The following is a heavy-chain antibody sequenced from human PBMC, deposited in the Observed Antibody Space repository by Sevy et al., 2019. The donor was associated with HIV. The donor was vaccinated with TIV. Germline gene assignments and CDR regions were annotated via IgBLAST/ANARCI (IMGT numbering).Heavy chain of an antibody. J-gene: IGHJ4*02. CDR3: ARAYWGGDCYSGFFDY. D-gene: IGHD2-21*02. CDR1: GGSFSGYY. CDR2: INHSGST. Sequence: SETLSLTCAVSGGSFSGYYWSWIRQPPGKGLEWIGEINHSGSTNYNPYLKSRVTISVDTSKNQFSLKLSSVTAADTAVYYCARAYWGGDCYSGFFDYWGQGTLVTVSS. V-gene: IGHV4-34*01.